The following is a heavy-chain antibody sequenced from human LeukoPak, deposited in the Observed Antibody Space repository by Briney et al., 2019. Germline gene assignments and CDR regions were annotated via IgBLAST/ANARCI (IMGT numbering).Heavy chain of an antibody. V-gene: IGHV3-23*01. CDR3: AKSMRIAAAGTGVDY. CDR2: ISGSGGST. D-gene: IGHD6-13*01. Sequence: GGSLRLSCAASGFTFSSYAMSWVRQAPGKGLEWVSAISGSGGSTYYADSVKGRFTISRDNSKNTLYLQMNSLRDEYTAVYYCAKSMRIAAAGTGVDYWGQGNLVTVSS. J-gene: IGHJ4*02. CDR1: GFTFSSYA.